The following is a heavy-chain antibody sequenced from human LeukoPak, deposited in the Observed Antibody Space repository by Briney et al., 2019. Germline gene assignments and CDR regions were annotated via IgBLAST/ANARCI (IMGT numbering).Heavy chain of an antibody. J-gene: IGHJ3*02. CDR3: ARTTGGDDAFDI. Sequence: AVQVSCQACRGTFRRYAISWVRQAPGQGLEWIGGVIPIFCTANYAQKFQGRVTITADKTTSTAYMELSSLRSEDTAVYYCARTTGGDDAFDIWGQGTMVTVSS. D-gene: IGHD1-1*01. V-gene: IGHV1-69*06. CDR1: RGTFRRYA. CDR2: VIPIFCTA.